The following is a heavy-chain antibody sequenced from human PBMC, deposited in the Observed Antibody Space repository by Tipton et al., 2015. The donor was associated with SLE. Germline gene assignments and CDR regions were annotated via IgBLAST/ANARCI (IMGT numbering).Heavy chain of an antibody. D-gene: IGHD3-10*01. Sequence: GSLRLSCAASGFSVSTNYMGWVRQAPGKGLEWVSVLYGGGGTNYADSGKGRFTISRDDSRNILYLQMNSLRVEDTAVYYCVRDSVLGTIVGIFDYWGQGTLLTVSS. V-gene: IGHV3-53*01. CDR1: GFSVSTNY. J-gene: IGHJ4*02. CDR3: VRDSVLGTIVGIFDY. CDR2: LYGGGGT.